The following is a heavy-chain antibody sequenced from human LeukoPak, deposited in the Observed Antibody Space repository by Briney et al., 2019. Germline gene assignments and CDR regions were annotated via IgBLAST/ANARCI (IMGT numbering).Heavy chain of an antibody. CDR1: GFDFSGYA. V-gene: IGHV3-48*01. D-gene: IGHD2-15*01. Sequence: PGGSLRLSCEASGFDFSGYAMNWVRQAPGKGLEWRSHIGFDQTTIYYADSVKGRFTISRDNAKKSLYLQMNLLRAEDTAIYYCSRGGYCSGGTCYVGGHWGQGSLVIVSS. CDR3: SRGGYCSGGTCYVGGH. J-gene: IGHJ4*02. CDR2: IGFDQTTI.